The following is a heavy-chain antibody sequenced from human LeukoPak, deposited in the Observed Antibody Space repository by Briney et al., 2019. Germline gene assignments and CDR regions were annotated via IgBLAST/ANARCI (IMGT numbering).Heavy chain of an antibody. CDR3: ARARAQGISGLYYYYYYMDV. Sequence: SETLSLTCTVSGGSISNYYWSWIRQPPGKGLEWIGYIYYTGSTKYNPSLKSRVTISVDTSMHQFSLNLSSVTAADTAVHYCARARAQGISGLYYYYYYMDVWGKGTTVTVSS. V-gene: IGHV4-59*12. CDR2: IYYTGST. J-gene: IGHJ6*03. CDR1: GGSISNYY. D-gene: IGHD1-14*01.